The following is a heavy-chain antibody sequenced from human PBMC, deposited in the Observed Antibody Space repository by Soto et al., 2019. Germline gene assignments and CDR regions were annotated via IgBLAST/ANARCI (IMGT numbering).Heavy chain of an antibody. J-gene: IGHJ5*02. D-gene: IGHD2-15*01. CDR1: GGSISSGGYS. CDR3: ARVRPSIVVVVAAKARWFDP. V-gene: IGHV4-30-2*01. Sequence: LSLTCAVSGGSISSGGYSWSWIRQPPGKGLEWIGYIYHSGSTYYNPSLKSRVTISVDRSKNQFSLKLSSVTAADTAVYYCARVRPSIVVVVAAKARWFDPWGQGTLVTVSS. CDR2: IYHSGST.